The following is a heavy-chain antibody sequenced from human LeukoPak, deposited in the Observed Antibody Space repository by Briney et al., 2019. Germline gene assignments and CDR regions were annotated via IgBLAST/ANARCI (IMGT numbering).Heavy chain of an antibody. CDR1: SGSFGGYY. J-gene: IGHJ4*02. CDR2: IYYSGST. D-gene: IGHD6-13*01. CDR3: ARRPIAAAGHFDY. V-gene: IGHV4-31*11. Sequence: SETLSLTCDVYSGSFGGYYWSWIRQHPGKGLEWIGYIYYSGSTYYNPSLKSRVTISVDTSKNQFSLKLSSVTAADTAVYYCARRPIAAAGHFDYWGQGTLVTVSS.